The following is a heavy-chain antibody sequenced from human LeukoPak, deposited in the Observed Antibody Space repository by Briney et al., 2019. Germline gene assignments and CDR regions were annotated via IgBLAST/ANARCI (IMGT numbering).Heavy chain of an antibody. V-gene: IGHV3-64*01. Sequence: QPGVSLRLSCAASGFAFSTYAMHWVRQAPGKGLEYVSGISGNGGYTDYANSVKGRFTISRDNFKNTLYLQMGSLRAEDMAVYYCARDLFSGAEMATFDYWGQGTLVTVSS. CDR3: ARDLFSGAEMATFDY. CDR2: ISGNGGYT. CDR1: GFAFSTYA. D-gene: IGHD5-24*01. J-gene: IGHJ4*02.